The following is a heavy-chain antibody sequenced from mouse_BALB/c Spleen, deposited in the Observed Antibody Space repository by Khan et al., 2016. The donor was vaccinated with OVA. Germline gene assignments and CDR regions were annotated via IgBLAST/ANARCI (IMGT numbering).Heavy chain of an antibody. Sequence: EVQLQESGPGLVKPSQSLSLTCTVTGYSITSDYAWNWIRQFPGNKLEWMGYISYSGRTSYNPSLKSRISITRDTSKHQFFVQWKSGTTEDTATYYCARSVTITTVVATDFDYWGQGTTLTVSS. D-gene: IGHD1-1*01. J-gene: IGHJ2*01. CDR3: ARSVTITTVVATDFDY. CDR1: GYSITSDYA. CDR2: ISYSGRT. V-gene: IGHV3-2*02.